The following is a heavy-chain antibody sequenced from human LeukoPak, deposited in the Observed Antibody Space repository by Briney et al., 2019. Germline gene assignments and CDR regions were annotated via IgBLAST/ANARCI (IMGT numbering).Heavy chain of an antibody. CDR2: IYHSGST. Sequence: SETLSLTCTVSGYPISSGYYWGWIRQPPGKGLEWIGSIYHSGSTYYNPSLKSRVTISVDTSKNQFSLKLSSVTAADTAVYYCARGPRYYDSSGYYYYYWGQGTLVTVSS. CDR1: GYPISSGYY. J-gene: IGHJ4*02. CDR3: ARGPRYYDSSGYYYYY. V-gene: IGHV4-38-2*02. D-gene: IGHD3-22*01.